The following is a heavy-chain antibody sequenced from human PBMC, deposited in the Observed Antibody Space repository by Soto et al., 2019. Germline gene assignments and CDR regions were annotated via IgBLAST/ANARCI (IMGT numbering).Heavy chain of an antibody. V-gene: IGHV3-23*01. CDR3: ATRLGGWFDPDRLYYYYAMDV. Sequence: XVSLRLSCVASGFRFSKYVMTWVRQAPGKGLQWVSTISGSGDSTFAADSVKGRFTISRDNSKNTLFLQMDTLRAGDTAIYYCATRLGGWFDPDRLYYYYAMDVWGQGTTVTVYS. CDR1: GFRFSKYV. J-gene: IGHJ6*02. CDR2: ISGSGDST. D-gene: IGHD2-15*01.